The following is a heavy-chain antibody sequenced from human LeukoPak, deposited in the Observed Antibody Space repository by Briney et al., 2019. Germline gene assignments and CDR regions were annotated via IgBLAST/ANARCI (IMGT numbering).Heavy chain of an antibody. J-gene: IGHJ5*02. CDR2: ISGSGGST. V-gene: IGHV3-23*01. D-gene: IGHD2-8*01. Sequence: GGSLRLSCAASGFTFSSYAMSWVRQAPGKGLEWVSAISGSGGSTYSADSVKGRFTISRDNSKNTLYLQMNSLRAEDTAVYYCAKGVLMVYATNNWFDPWGQGTLVTVSS. CDR1: GFTFSSYA. CDR3: AKGVLMVYATNNWFDP.